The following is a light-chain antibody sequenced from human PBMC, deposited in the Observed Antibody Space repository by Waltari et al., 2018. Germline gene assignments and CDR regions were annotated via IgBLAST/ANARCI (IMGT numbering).Light chain of an antibody. V-gene: IGKV1-5*03. J-gene: IGKJ1*01. CDR1: QYIGGR. CDR3: QQYQSHWT. CDR2: KES. Sequence: DIQMTQSPSTLSASVGDRVNITCRASQYIGGRLAWYQQEPGKAPKLLVYKESSLESGVPSRFSGSGSGTEYTLSISSLEPDDFATYHCQQYQSHWTFGQGTKVEVQ.